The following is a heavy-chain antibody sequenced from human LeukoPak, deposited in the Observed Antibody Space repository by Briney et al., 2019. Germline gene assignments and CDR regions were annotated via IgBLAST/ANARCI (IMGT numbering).Heavy chain of an antibody. CDR2: IYTSGST. V-gene: IGHV4-4*09. Sequence: SETLSLTCTVSGGSISSYYWSWIRQPPGKGLEWIGYIYTSGSTNYNPSLKSRVTISVDTSKNQFSLKLSSVTAADTDVYYCARLSYSTGIAVAGSKNYYYYYYMDVWGKGTTVTVSS. CDR3: ARLSYSTGIAVAGSKNYYYYYYMDV. J-gene: IGHJ6*03. D-gene: IGHD6-19*01. CDR1: GGSISSYY.